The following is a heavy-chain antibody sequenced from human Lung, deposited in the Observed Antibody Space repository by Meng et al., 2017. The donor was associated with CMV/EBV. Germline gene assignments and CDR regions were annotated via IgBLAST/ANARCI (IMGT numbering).Heavy chain of an antibody. CDR3: ASGKYYYGSGSYYNYYYYGMDV. Sequence: SETLSLXCTVSGGSISSYYWSWIRQPPGKGLEWIGYINYSGSTNYNPSLKSRVTISVDTSKNQFSLKLSSVTAADTAVYYCASGKYYYGSGSYYNYYYYGMDVWXQGTTVTVSS. V-gene: IGHV4-59*01. J-gene: IGHJ6*02. CDR2: INYSGST. D-gene: IGHD3-10*01. CDR1: GGSISSYY.